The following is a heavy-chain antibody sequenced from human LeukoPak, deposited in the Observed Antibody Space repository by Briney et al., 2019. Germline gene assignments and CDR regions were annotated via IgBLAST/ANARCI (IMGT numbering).Heavy chain of an antibody. CDR1: GYTFTSYC. V-gene: IGHV1-46*01. Sequence: ASVKVSCKASGYTFTSYCMHWVRQAPGQGLEWMGIINPSGGSTSYAQKFQGRVTMTRDMSTSTVYMELSSLRSEDTAVYYCARVRGYDFEYSYGYLDFDYWGQGTLVTVSS. D-gene: IGHD5-18*01. CDR3: ARVRGYDFEYSYGYLDFDY. J-gene: IGHJ4*02. CDR2: INPSGGST.